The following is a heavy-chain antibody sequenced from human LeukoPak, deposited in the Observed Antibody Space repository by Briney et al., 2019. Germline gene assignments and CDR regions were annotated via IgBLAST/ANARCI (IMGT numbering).Heavy chain of an antibody. D-gene: IGHD3-3*01. Sequence: GESLKISCKGSGYSFSMYWTGWGRRVPGKGLGWMGIIYPGDPQTAYSPSFQGQVTISADKSINTAYLQWRSLEASDTAMYYCGRIRGYDFWSRGAFDIWGQGTMVTVSS. CDR2: IYPGDPQT. V-gene: IGHV5-51*01. CDR3: GRIRGYDFWSRGAFDI. J-gene: IGHJ3*02. CDR1: GYSFSMYW.